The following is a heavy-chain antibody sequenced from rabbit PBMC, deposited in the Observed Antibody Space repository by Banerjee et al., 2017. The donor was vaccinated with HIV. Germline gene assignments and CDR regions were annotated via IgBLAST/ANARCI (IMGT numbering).Heavy chain of an antibody. CDR3: ARNAGSGYPDWLDL. D-gene: IGHD8-1*01. J-gene: IGHJ5*01. CDR2: IVTGSSGTT. Sequence: QSLEESGGDLVKPGASLTLTCTASGFSFNNAYYMCWVRQAPGKGLEWIACIVTGSSGTTYYASWAKGRFTISKTSSTTVTLQMTSLTAADTATYFCARNAGSGYPDWLDLWGPGTLVT. V-gene: IGHV1S40*01. CDR1: GFSFNNAYY.